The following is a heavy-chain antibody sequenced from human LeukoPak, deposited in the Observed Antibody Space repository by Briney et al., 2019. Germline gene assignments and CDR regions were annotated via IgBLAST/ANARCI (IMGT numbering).Heavy chain of an antibody. J-gene: IGHJ4*02. CDR1: GGSXXXXXXX. V-gene: IGHV4-39*01. Sequence: SETLSLTCAVSGGSXXXXXXXWGWXRQXXXXXXXXXGSIYYXGXXXXXXXXXXXXXXSVDTSKNQFSLKLSSVTAADTAVYYCARQVWTALGKYFDFWGQGTLVTVSS. CDR2: IYYXGXX. D-gene: IGHD3/OR15-3a*01. CDR3: ARQVWTALGKYFDF.